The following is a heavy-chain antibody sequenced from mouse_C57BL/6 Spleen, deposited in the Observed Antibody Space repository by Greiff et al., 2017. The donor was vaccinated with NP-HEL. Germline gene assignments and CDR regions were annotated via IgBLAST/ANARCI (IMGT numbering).Heavy chain of an antibody. CDR1: GFTFSSYA. D-gene: IGHD1-1*01. CDR3: ARRGTVVAYYAMDY. CDR2: ISDGGSYT. J-gene: IGHJ4*01. Sequence: DVMLVESGGGLVKPGGSLKLSCAASGFTFSSYAMSWVRQTPEKRLEWVATISDGGSYTYYPDNVKGRFTISRDNAKNNLYLQMSHLKSEDTAMYYCARRGTVVAYYAMDYWGQGTSVTVSS. V-gene: IGHV5-4*03.